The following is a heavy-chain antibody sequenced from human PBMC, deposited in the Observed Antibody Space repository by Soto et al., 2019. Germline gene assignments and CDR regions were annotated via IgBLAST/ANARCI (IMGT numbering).Heavy chain of an antibody. D-gene: IGHD3-16*01. CDR2: ISSSSSYI. CDR1: GFTFSSYS. V-gene: IGHV3-21*01. CDR3: ARDWGYYYYYGMDV. Sequence: GGSLRLSCAASGFTFSSYSMNWVRQPPGKGLEWVSSISSSSSYIYYADSVKGRFTISSDNAKNSLYLQMNSLRAEDTAVYYCARDWGYYYYYGMDVWGQGTTVTVSS. J-gene: IGHJ6*02.